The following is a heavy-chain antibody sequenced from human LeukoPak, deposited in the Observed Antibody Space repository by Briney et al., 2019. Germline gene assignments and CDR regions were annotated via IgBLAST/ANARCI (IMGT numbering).Heavy chain of an antibody. CDR3: ARGILDYGDYVYYFDY. CDR2: IWYDGSNK. D-gene: IGHD4-17*01. J-gene: IGHJ4*02. V-gene: IGHV3-33*01. CDR1: GFTFSIYG. Sequence: GGSLRLSCAASGFTFSIYGMHWVRQAPGKGLEWVAVIWYDGSNKYYADSVKGRFTISRDNSKNTLYLQMNSLRAEDTAVYYCARGILDYGDYVYYFDYWGQGTLVTVSS.